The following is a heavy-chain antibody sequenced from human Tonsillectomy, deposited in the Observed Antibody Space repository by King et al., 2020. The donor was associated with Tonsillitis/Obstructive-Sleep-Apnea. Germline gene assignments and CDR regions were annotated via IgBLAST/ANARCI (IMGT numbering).Heavy chain of an antibody. CDR3: ARERTGIAVAGSYPDY. Sequence: VQLVESGGGLVQPGGSLRLSCAASGFTFSSYEMNWVRQAPGKGLEWVSYISSSGNTRYHADSVKGRFTISRDNAKNSLYLQMNSLRAEDTAVYYCARERTGIAVAGSYPDYWGQGTLVTVSS. CDR1: GFTFSSYE. V-gene: IGHV3-48*03. D-gene: IGHD6-19*01. CDR2: ISSSGNTR. J-gene: IGHJ4*02.